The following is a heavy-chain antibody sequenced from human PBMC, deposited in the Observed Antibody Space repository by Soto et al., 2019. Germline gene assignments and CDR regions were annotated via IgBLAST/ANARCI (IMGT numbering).Heavy chain of an antibody. D-gene: IGHD3-3*01. CDR2: IWYDGSNK. CDR3: AREPLSPSVPRWDYYMDV. Sequence: QVQLVESGGGVVQPGRSLRLSCAASGFTFSSYGMHWVRQAPGKGLEWVAVIWYDGSNKYYADSVKGRFTISRDNSKNTLYLQMNSLRAEDTAVYYCAREPLSPSVPRWDYYMDVWGKGTTVTVSS. J-gene: IGHJ6*03. CDR1: GFTFSSYG. V-gene: IGHV3-33*01.